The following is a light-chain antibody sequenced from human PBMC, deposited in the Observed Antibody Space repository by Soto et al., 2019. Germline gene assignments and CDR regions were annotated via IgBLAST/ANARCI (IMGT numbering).Light chain of an antibody. V-gene: IGKV3-15*01. J-gene: IGKJ1*01. CDR2: GAS. CDR3: KQYNNWWT. Sequence: EIVMTQSPATLSVSPGERATLSCRASQSVSNNLAWYQKKPGQAPRLLIYGASTRATGIPARVSGSGSGTEFTLTISSLQSEDFAFYYCKQYNNWWTFGQGTRVDIK. CDR1: QSVSNN.